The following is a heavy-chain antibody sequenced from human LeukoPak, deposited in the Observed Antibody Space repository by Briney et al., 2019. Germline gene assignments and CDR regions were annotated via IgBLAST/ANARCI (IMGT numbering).Heavy chain of an antibody. J-gene: IGHJ5*02. CDR2: INPNSGGT. CDR1: GYTFTGYY. Sequence: ASVKVPCKASGYTFTGYYMHWVRQAPGQGLEWMGWINPNSGGTNYAQKFQGRVTMTRDTSISTAYMELSRLRSDDTAVYYCARARITMVRGAPSAVSNWFDPWGQGTLVTVSS. D-gene: IGHD3-10*01. V-gene: IGHV1-2*02. CDR3: ARARITMVRGAPSAVSNWFDP.